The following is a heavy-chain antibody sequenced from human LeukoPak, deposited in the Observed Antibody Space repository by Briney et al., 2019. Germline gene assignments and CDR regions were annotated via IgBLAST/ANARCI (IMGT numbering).Heavy chain of an antibody. J-gene: IGHJ4*02. CDR2: MNPNSGNT. CDR3: ARGDRFWRSSDY. CDR1: GYTFTSYD. Sequence: ASVKVSCKASGYTFTSYDINWVRQATAQGLEWMGWMNPNSGNTGYAQKFQGRVTITRNTSISTAYMELSSLRSEDTAVYYCARGDRFWRSSDYWGQGTLVTVSS. D-gene: IGHD3-3*01. V-gene: IGHV1-8*03.